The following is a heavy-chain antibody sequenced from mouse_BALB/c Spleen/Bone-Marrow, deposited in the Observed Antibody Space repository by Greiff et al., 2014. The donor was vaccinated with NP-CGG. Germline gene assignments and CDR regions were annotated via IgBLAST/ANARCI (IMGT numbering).Heavy chain of an antibody. V-gene: IGHV14-3*02. CDR2: IDPANGNT. CDR3: ASYYYGSSGFAY. CDR1: GFNIKDTY. J-gene: IGHJ3*01. Sequence: VQLQQSGAELVKPGASVKLSCTASGFNIKDTYMHWVKQRPEQGLEWIGRIDPANGNTKYDPKLQGKATITADTSSNTAYLQLSSLTFEDTAVYYCASYYYGSSGFAYWGQGTLVTVSA. D-gene: IGHD1-1*01.